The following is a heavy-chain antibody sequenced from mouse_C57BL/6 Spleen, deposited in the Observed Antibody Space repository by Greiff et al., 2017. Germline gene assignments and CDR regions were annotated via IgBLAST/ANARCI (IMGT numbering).Heavy chain of an antibody. CDR2: IYPRSGNT. V-gene: IGHV1-81*01. J-gene: IGHJ4*01. CDR1: GYTFTSYG. CDR3: ARLGGSNYAMDY. Sequence: QVQLQQSGAELARPGASVKLSCKASGYTFTSYGISWVKQRTGQGLEWIGEIYPRSGNTYYNEKFKGKATLTADKSSRTAYMELRSLTSEDSAVYFCARLGGSNYAMDYGGQGTSVTVSS. D-gene: IGHD1-1*01.